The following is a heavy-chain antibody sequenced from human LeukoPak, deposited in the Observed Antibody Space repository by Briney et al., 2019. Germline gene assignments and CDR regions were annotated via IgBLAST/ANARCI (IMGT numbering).Heavy chain of an antibody. Sequence: SETLSLTCAVSGVSFDDYYWAWVRQTPGKGLEWIGEINHSGYTNDSPSLKSRATFSVDTSRKRFSLNLRSVTVADAGIYYCTRMTTGHDYWGQGTLVTVSS. V-gene: IGHV4-34*04. J-gene: IGHJ4*02. D-gene: IGHD4-17*01. CDR2: INHSGYT. CDR1: GVSFDDYY. CDR3: TRMTTGHDY.